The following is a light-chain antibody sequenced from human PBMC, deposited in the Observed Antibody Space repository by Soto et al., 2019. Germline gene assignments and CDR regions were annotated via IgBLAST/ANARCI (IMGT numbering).Light chain of an antibody. CDR2: DVS. CDR3: CSYAGTYTYV. Sequence: QYALTQPRSVSGSPGQSVAISCTGTNSDVGNYNYVSWYQQHPGKAPKLMIFDVSKRPSGVPDRFSGSKSGNTASLTISGLQAEDEADYYCCSYAGTYTYVFGTGTKLTVL. J-gene: IGLJ1*01. CDR1: NSDVGNYNY. V-gene: IGLV2-11*01.